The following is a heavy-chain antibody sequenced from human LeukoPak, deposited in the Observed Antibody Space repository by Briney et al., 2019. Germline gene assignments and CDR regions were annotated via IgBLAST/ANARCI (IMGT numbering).Heavy chain of an antibody. Sequence: ASVKVSCKASGYTFTGYYMHWVRQAPGQGLEWMGWINPNSGGANYAQKFQGWVTMTRDTSISTAYMELSRLRSDDTAVYYCARGAERGYYFDYWGQGTLVTVSS. CDR3: ARGAERGYYFDY. CDR1: GYTFTGYY. V-gene: IGHV1-2*04. CDR2: INPNSGGA. J-gene: IGHJ4*02. D-gene: IGHD3-16*01.